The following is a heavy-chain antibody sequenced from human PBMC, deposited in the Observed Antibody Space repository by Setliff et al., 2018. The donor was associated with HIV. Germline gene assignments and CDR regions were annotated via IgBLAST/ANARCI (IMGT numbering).Heavy chain of an antibody. CDR1: GFTFSSYA. Sequence: PGGSLRLSCAASGFTFSSYAMSWVRQAPGKGLEWVSLISGSSGSTYYADSVKGRFTISRDNSKNTLYLQMSSLRAEDTAVYYCARYFDSTDYWGQGTLVTVSS. J-gene: IGHJ4*02. CDR3: ARYFDSTDY. V-gene: IGHV3-23*01. CDR2: ISGSSGST. D-gene: IGHD3-9*01.